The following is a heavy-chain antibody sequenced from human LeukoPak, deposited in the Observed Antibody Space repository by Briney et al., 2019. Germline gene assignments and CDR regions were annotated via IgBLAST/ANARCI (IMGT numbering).Heavy chain of an antibody. CDR3: ARGRASWYFDY. Sequence: GGSLRLSCAASEFTVGSNYMNWVRQAPGKGLEWVSVIYSGGGTFYADSVKGRFTISRDNSKNTLYLQMNSLRAEDTAVYYCARGRASWYFDYWGQGTLVTVSS. CDR2: IYSGGGT. V-gene: IGHV3-66*01. D-gene: IGHD6-6*01. CDR1: EFTVGSNY. J-gene: IGHJ4*02.